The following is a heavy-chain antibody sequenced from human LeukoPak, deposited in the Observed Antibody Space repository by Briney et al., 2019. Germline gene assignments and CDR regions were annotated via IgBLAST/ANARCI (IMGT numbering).Heavy chain of an antibody. CDR3: ARDSHYDSSGYYDY. CDR1: GFSFSKYS. V-gene: IGHV3-48*01. D-gene: IGHD3-22*01. Sequence: GGSLRLSCAASGFSFSKYSMNWVRQAPGKGLEWISYIKGSSVIYYADSVEGRFTISRDNSKNTLYLQMNSLRAEDTAVYYCARDSHYDSSGYYDYWGQGTLVTVSS. J-gene: IGHJ4*02. CDR2: IKGSSVI.